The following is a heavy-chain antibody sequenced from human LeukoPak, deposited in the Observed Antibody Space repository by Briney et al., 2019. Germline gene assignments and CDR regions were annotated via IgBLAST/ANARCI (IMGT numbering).Heavy chain of an antibody. CDR1: GFTVSSNY. J-gene: IGHJ4*02. CDR2: IYSGGST. V-gene: IGHV3-66*02. Sequence: GGSLRLSCAASGFTVSSNYMSWVRQAPGKGLEWVSVIYSGGSTYYADSVKGRFTISRDNSKNTLYLQMNSLRAEDTAVYYCARDRTDSGGYQPPDCWGQGTLVTVSS. D-gene: IGHD3-22*01. CDR3: ARDRTDSGGYQPPDC.